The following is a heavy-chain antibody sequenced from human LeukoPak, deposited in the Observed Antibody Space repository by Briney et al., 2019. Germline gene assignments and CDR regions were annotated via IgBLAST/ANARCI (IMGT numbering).Heavy chain of an antibody. CDR2: INSDGSTT. V-gene: IGHV3-74*01. CDR1: GFTFSNYW. D-gene: IGHD6-13*01. J-gene: IGHJ4*02. Sequence: GGSLRLSCAASGFTFSNYWMRWVRQAPGKGLVWVSRINSDGSTTTYADSVKGRFTISRDNAKNTLYLQMNSLRAEDTAVYYCAREAGYSSSWSYWGQGTLVTVSS. CDR3: AREAGYSSSWSY.